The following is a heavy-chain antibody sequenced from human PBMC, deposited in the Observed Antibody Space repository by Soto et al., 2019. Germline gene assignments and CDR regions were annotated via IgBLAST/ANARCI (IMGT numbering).Heavy chain of an antibody. CDR2: INHSGST. Sequence: QVQLQQWGAGLLKPSETLSLTCAVYGGSFSGYYWSWIRQPPGKGLEWIGEINHSGSTNYNPSLKCRFTISVDTSKNQFSLKLSSVTAADTAVYYCARGPFDDYLDYWGQGTLVTVSS. D-gene: IGHD3-16*01. V-gene: IGHV4-34*01. J-gene: IGHJ4*02. CDR1: GGSFSGYY. CDR3: ARGPFDDYLDY.